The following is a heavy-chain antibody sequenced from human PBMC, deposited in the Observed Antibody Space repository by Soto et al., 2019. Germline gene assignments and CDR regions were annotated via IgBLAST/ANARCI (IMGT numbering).Heavy chain of an antibody. Sequence: PGGSLRLSCAASGFTFSSYGMHWVRQAPGKGLEWVAVIWYDGSNKYYADSVKGRFTIPRDNSKNTLYLQMNSLRAEDTAVYYCARDRGYDSNYYYGMDVWGQGTTVTVSS. V-gene: IGHV3-33*01. CDR3: ARDRGYDSNYYYGMDV. CDR2: IWYDGSNK. J-gene: IGHJ6*02. D-gene: IGHD5-12*01. CDR1: GFTFSSYG.